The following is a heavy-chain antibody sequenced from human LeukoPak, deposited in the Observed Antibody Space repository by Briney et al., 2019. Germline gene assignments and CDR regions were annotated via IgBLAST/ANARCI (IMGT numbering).Heavy chain of an antibody. D-gene: IGHD3-22*01. CDR1: GFSFSSYA. CDR3: AREVVLSTSAWFEY. J-gene: IGHJ4*02. CDR2: ISSSSSAI. V-gene: IGHV3-48*04. Sequence: GGSLRLSCAASGFSFSSYAMNWVRQAPGKGLEWLSYISSSSSAIYYADSVKGRFTISRDNAKNSLYLQMNSLRAEDTAVYYCAREVVLSTSAWFEYWGQGTLVTVSS.